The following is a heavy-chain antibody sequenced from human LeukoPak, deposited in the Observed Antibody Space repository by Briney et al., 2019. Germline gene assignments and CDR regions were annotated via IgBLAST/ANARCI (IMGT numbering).Heavy chain of an antibody. CDR2: IYSGGST. CDR1: GFTVSSNC. Sequence: SGGSLRLSCAASGFTVSSNCMSWLRQAPGKGLEWVSVIYSGGSTYYADSVKGRFTISRDNSKNTLYLQMNSLRAEDTGVYYCARDRNYYGSGKDAFDIWGQGPMVTVSS. V-gene: IGHV3-53*01. CDR3: ARDRNYYGSGKDAFDI. J-gene: IGHJ3*02. D-gene: IGHD3-10*01.